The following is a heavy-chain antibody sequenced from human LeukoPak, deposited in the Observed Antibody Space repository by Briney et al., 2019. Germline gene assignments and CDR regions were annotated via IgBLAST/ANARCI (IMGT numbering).Heavy chain of an antibody. D-gene: IGHD3-16*01. Sequence: SETLSLTCTVSGGSISSYYWSWIRQPPGKGLEWIGYIYYSGSTNYNPSLKRRVTISVDTSKNQFSLKLSSVTAADTAVYYCARDFLDDGGFNWFDPWGQGTLVTVSS. CDR2: IYYSGST. J-gene: IGHJ5*02. V-gene: IGHV4-59*01. CDR3: ARDFLDDGGFNWFDP. CDR1: GGSISSYY.